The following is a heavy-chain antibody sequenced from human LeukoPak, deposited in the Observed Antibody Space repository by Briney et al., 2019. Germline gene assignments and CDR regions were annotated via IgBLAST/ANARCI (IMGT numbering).Heavy chain of an antibody. CDR1: GYTFTAYY. CDR2: INPNSGGT. J-gene: IGHJ4*02. V-gene: IGHV1-2*02. D-gene: IGHD6-6*01. Sequence: ASVKVSCKASGYTFTAYYIHWVRQAPGQGLEWMGWINPNSGGTKYAQKFQGRFTMTRDTAISTAYMELRRLTSDDTAVYYCARDPSTSYYVDFWGLGTLVTVSS. CDR3: ARDPSTSYYVDF.